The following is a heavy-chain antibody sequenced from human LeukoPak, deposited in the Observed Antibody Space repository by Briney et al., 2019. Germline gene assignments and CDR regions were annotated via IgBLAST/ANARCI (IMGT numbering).Heavy chain of an antibody. Sequence: ASVKVSCKASGGTFRSYAISWVRQAPGQGLEWMGGIIPIFGTANYAQKFQGRVTITANESTSTAYMELSSLRSEDTAVYYCARVQIRRITISNWFDPWGQGTLVTVSS. D-gene: IGHD3-3*01. CDR3: ARVQIRRITISNWFDP. J-gene: IGHJ5*02. CDR2: IIPIFGTA. V-gene: IGHV1-69*13. CDR1: GGTFRSYA.